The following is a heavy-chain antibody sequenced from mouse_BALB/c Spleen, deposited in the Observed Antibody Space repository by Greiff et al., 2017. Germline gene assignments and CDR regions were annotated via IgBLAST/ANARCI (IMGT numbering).Heavy chain of an antibody. Sequence: QVTLKESGPGILQPSQTLSLTCSFSGFSLSTYGIGVGWIRQPSGKGLEWLAHIWWNDNKYYNTALKSRLTISKDTSNNQVFLKIASVDTADTATYYCARMRGYDDAMDYWGQGTSVTVSS. V-gene: IGHV8-11*01. J-gene: IGHJ4*01. D-gene: IGHD2-2*01. CDR1: GFSLSTYGIG. CDR3: ARMRGYDDAMDY. CDR2: IWWNDNK.